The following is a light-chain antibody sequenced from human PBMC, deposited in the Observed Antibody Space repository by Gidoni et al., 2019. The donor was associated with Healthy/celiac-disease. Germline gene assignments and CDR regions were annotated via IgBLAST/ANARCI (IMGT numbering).Light chain of an antibody. CDR2: WAS. J-gene: IGKJ3*01. CDR3: QQYYSTPPT. CDR1: QSVLYSSNNKNY. Sequence: DIVMTQSPDSLAVSLGERATIHCKSSQSVLYSSNNKNYLAWYQQKPGQPPKLLIYWASTRESGVPDRFSGSGSGTDFTLTISSLQAEDVAVYYCQQYYSTPPTFGPXTKVDIK. V-gene: IGKV4-1*01.